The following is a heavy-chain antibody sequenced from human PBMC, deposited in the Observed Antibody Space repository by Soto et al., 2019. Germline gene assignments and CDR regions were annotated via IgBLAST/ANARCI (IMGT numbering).Heavy chain of an antibody. CDR2: FYYRGST. Sequence: NPSETLSLTCTVSGGSISSSTYYWGWIRQPPGKGLEWIGSFYYRGSTYYNPSLKSRVTISVDTSKNQFSLKLSSVTAADTAVYYCARERHWFDPWGQGTLVTVSS. CDR3: ARERHWFDP. J-gene: IGHJ5*02. CDR1: GGSISSSTYY. V-gene: IGHV4-39*02.